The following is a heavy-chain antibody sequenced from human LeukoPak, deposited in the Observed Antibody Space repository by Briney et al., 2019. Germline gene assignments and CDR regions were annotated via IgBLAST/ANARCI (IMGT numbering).Heavy chain of an antibody. CDR1: GYTFTSYD. J-gene: IGHJ4*02. CDR2: MNPNSGNT. V-gene: IGHV1-8*01. D-gene: IGHD3-22*01. Sequence: ASVKVSCKASGYTFTSYDINWVRQAAGQGLEWMGWMNPNSGNTGYAQKFQGRVTMTRDTSTSTVYMELSSLRSEDTAVYYCAGDPYSYGRVGYYDSSGYLYYFDYWGQGTLVTVSS. CDR3: AGDPYSYGRVGYYDSSGYLYYFDY.